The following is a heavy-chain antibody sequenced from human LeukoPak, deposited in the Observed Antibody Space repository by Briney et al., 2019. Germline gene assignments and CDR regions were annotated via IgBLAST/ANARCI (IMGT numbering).Heavy chain of an antibody. CDR1: GGSISSSDYY. Sequence: PSETLSLTCTVSGGSISSSDYYWGWIRQPPGKGLEWIGNRYYSGNTYYNPSLKSRVTISVDTSKNQFSLKVGSVTAADTAVYYCARRVFGSGRHDYWGQGTLVTVSS. CDR3: ARRVFGSGRHDY. D-gene: IGHD3-10*01. CDR2: RYYSGNT. V-gene: IGHV4-39*01. J-gene: IGHJ4*02.